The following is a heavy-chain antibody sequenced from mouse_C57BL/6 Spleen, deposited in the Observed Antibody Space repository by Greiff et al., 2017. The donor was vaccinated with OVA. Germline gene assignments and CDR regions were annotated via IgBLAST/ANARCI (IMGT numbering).Heavy chain of an antibody. D-gene: IGHD1-1*01. CDR2: IYPRSGNT. V-gene: IGHV1-81*01. CDR3: AREDYYGSSP. Sequence: QVQLKESGAELARPGASVKLSCKASGYTFTSYGISWVKQRTGQGLEWIGEIYPRSGNTYYNEKFKGKATLTADKSSSTAYMELRSLTSEDSAVYFCAREDYYGSSPWGQGTLVTVSA. J-gene: IGHJ3*01. CDR1: GYTFTSYG.